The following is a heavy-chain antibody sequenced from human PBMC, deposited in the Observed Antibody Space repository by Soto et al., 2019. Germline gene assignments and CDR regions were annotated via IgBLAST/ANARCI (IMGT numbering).Heavy chain of an antibody. J-gene: IGHJ4*02. V-gene: IGHV3-23*01. D-gene: IGHD7-27*01. CDR3: ATQAEGFLTGPLDF. CDR2: ISGSGDTT. CDR1: GLTFSTYA. Sequence: GGSLRLSCAASGLTFSTYAMTWVRQAPGKGLDWVSVISGSGDTTYYADSVKGRFTISRDNSKNTLYLEMNGLRAEDMAIYSYATQAEGFLTGPLDFWGQGTMVTVSS.